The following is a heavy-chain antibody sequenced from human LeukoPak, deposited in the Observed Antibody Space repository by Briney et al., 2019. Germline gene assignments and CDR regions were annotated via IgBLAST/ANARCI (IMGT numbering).Heavy chain of an antibody. CDR3: ARRYFGSGSYYTDY. V-gene: IGHV1-2*02. D-gene: IGHD3-10*01. J-gene: IGHJ4*02. CDR1: GSTFTGYY. Sequence: ASVKVSCKASGSTFTGYYIHWVRQAPGQGLEWMGWINPNSGGTNYAQKFQGRGTMTRDTSISTAYMELSRLRSDDTAVYYCARRYFGSGSYYTDYWGEGALVTVSS. CDR2: INPNSGGT.